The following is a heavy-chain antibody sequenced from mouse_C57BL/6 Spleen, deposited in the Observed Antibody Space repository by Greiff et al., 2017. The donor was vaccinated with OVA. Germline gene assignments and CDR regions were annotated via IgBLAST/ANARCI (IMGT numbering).Heavy chain of an antibody. CDR2: IWSGGST. CDR3: ARNYYYGSSRYFDV. CDR1: GFSLTSYG. V-gene: IGHV2-2*01. J-gene: IGHJ1*03. D-gene: IGHD1-1*01. Sequence: VNVVESGPGLVQPSQSLSITCTVSGFSLTSYGVHWVRQSPGKGLEWLGVIWSGGSTDYNAAFISRLSISKDNSKSQVFFKMNSLQADDTAIYYCARNYYYGSSRYFDVWGTGTTVTVSS.